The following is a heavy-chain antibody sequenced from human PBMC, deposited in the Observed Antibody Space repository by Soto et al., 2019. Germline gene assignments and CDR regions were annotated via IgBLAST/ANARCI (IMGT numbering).Heavy chain of an antibody. V-gene: IGHV1-69*13. J-gene: IGHJ4*02. Sequence: ASVKVSCKASAGTFSSYAISSVRQAPGQGLEWMGGIIPIFGTANYAQKFQGRVTITADESTSTAYMELSSLRSEETAVYYCARDIGSYYDSSGSLDYWGQGTLVTVSS. CDR3: ARDIGSYYDSSGSLDY. CDR1: AGTFSSYA. CDR2: IIPIFGTA. D-gene: IGHD3-22*01.